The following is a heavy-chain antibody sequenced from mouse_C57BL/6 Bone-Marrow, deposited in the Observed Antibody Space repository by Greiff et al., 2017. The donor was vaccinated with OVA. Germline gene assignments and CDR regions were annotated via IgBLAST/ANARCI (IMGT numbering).Heavy chain of an antibody. D-gene: IGHD1-1*01. Sequence: EVHLVESGGGLVKPGGSLKLSCAASGFTFSSYAMSWVRQTPEKRLAWVATISAGGSYTYYPHNVKGRFTISRDKAKNNQYLQMSHLKSEDTAMYYWARGYYYGSTTYWYFDVWGTGTTLTVSS. CDR2: ISAGGSYT. V-gene: IGHV5-4*01. CDR1: GFTFSSYA. J-gene: IGHJ1*03. CDR3: ARGYYYGSTTYWYFDV.